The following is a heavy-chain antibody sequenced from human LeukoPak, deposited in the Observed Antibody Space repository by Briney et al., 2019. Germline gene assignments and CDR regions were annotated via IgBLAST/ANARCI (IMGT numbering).Heavy chain of an antibody. CDR3: AKAKELNYYYYMDV. J-gene: IGHJ6*03. Sequence: PGGSLRLSCAASGFTFSSYGMHWVRQAPGKGLERVAVIWYDGSNKYYADSVKGRFTISRDNSKNTLYLQMNSLRAEDTAVYYCAKAKELNYYYYMDVWGKGTTVTVSS. D-gene: IGHD1-26*01. V-gene: IGHV3-33*06. CDR1: GFTFSSYG. CDR2: IWYDGSNK.